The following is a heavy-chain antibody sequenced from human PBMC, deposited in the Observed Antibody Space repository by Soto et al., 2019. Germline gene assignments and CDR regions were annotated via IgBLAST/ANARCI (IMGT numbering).Heavy chain of an antibody. CDR2: ISSSSSFR. J-gene: IGHJ4*02. CDR1: GFTFSNEN. V-gene: IGHV3-21*02. CDR3: ARDPPLSVLVVVATDDF. D-gene: IGHD2-21*01. Sequence: EVQLVESGGGLVKPGGSLRLSCAASGFTFSNENMNWVRQAPGKGLEWVSSISSSSSFRNYADSVKGRFSISRDNDKNLVSLQMDSLRAEDTAVYYCARDPPLSVLVVVATDDFWGQGTLVTVSS.